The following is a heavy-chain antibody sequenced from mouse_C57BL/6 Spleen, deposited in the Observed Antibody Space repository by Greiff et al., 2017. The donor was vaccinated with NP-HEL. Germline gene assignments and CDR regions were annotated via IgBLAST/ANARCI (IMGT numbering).Heavy chain of an antibody. CDR3: ASGEPYDYTWFAY. CDR2: INPSTGGT. Sequence: VQLQQSGPELVKPGASVKISCKASGYSFTGYYMNWVKQSPEKSLEWIGEINPSTGGTTYNQKFKAKATLTVDKASSTAYMQLKSLTSEDSAVYYCASGEPYDYTWFAYWGQGTLVTVSA. D-gene: IGHD2-4*01. J-gene: IGHJ3*01. CDR1: GYSFTGYY. V-gene: IGHV1-42*01.